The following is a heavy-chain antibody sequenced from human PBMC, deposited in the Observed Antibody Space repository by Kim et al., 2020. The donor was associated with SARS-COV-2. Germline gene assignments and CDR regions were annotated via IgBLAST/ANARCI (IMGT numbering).Heavy chain of an antibody. V-gene: IGHV1-3*04. Sequence: ASVKVSCKASGYTFGSYPIHWLRLAPGQRLEWLGWINNNNGNTRYAHMFQGRVTIARDTSASKAYMVLSSLTSEDTAVYYCAREVGGHDSRFGYWGQGTLVTVSS. CDR1: GYTFGSYP. CDR2: INNNNGNT. J-gene: IGHJ4*02. D-gene: IGHD2-21*02. CDR3: AREVGGHDSRFGY.